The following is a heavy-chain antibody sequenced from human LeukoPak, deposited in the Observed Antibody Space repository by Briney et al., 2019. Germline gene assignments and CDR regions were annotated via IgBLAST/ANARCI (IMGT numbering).Heavy chain of an antibody. CDR1: GFTFSSYA. V-gene: IGHV3-23*01. Sequence: PVGSLRLSCAASGFTFSSYAMSWVRQAPGKGLEWVSAISGSGGSTYYADSVKGRFTISRDNSKNTLYLQMNSLRAEDTAVYYCAKDRGYSSGWYINWFDPWGQGTLVTVSS. CDR2: ISGSGGST. D-gene: IGHD6-19*01. J-gene: IGHJ5*02. CDR3: AKDRGYSSGWYINWFDP.